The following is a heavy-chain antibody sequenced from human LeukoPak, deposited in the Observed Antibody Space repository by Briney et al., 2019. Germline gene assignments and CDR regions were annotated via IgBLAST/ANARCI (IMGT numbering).Heavy chain of an antibody. Sequence: PGGSLRLSCAAPAFTLSDYYMSRIRQAPGRGLEWISYISGTSDTIYSADSVRCRFTISRDNAKNSLYLQMNGLRTDDTAVYYCVRGFSSTYYRLFDYWGQGTLVTVSS. CDR1: AFTLSDYY. CDR3: VRGFSSTYYRLFDY. CDR2: ISGTSDTI. D-gene: IGHD3-22*01. J-gene: IGHJ4*02. V-gene: IGHV3-11*04.